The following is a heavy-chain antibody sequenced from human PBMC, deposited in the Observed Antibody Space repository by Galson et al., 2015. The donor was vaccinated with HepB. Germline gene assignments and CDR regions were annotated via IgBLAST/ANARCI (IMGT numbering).Heavy chain of an antibody. D-gene: IGHD5-18*01. CDR3: ARGKDLYSYGLTLGDY. CDR1: GYSFTSYW. V-gene: IGHV5-10-1*01. Sequence: QSGAEVKKPGESLRISCKGSGYSFTSYWISWVRQMPGKGLEWMGRIDPSDSYTNYSPSFQGHVTISADKSISTAYLQWSSLKASDTAMYYCARGKDLYSYGLTLGDYWGQGTLVTVSS. CDR2: IDPSDSYT. J-gene: IGHJ4*02.